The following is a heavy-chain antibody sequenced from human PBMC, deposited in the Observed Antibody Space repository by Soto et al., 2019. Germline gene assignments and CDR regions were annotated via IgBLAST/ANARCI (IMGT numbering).Heavy chain of an antibody. D-gene: IGHD3-10*01. Sequence: QVQLQESGPGLVKPSETLSLTCSVSGGSISSYYWSWIRQPPGKGLDWIGYIYYSGSTNYNPSLKRRVTISADTSKNQSSLKLSSVTAADTAVYYCARELRSSGGGIGYYYYGMDVWGQGTTVTASS. CDR2: IYYSGST. CDR3: ARELRSSGGGIGYYYYGMDV. V-gene: IGHV4-59*01. J-gene: IGHJ6*02. CDR1: GGSISSYY.